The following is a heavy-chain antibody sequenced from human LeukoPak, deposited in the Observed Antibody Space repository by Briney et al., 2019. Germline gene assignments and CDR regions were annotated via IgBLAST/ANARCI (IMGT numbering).Heavy chain of an antibody. Sequence: PSETLSLTCTVSGGSISTYYWSWIRQPAGKGLEWIGRIYTSGSTNYNPSLKSRVTMSVDTSKNQFSLKLSSVTTADTAVYYCARGYCSGGNCYYFDYWGQGILVTVSS. CDR2: IYTSGST. J-gene: IGHJ4*02. D-gene: IGHD2-15*01. CDR3: ARGYCSGGNCYYFDY. CDR1: GGSISTYY. V-gene: IGHV4-4*07.